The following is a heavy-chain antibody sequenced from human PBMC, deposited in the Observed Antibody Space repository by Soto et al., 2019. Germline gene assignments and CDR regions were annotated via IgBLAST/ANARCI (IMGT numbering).Heavy chain of an antibody. CDR2: ISAYNRNT. Sequence: QVQLVQSGAEVKKPGASVKVSCKASGYTFTSYGLSWVRQAPGQGLERMGWISAYNRNTNYAQKLQGRVTMTTDTSTRTAYMELRSLRSDDTTVFYCARVIASAADFDYWGQGTLVTVSS. V-gene: IGHV1-18*01. D-gene: IGHD6-13*01. CDR1: GYTFTSYG. CDR3: ARVIASAADFDY. J-gene: IGHJ4*02.